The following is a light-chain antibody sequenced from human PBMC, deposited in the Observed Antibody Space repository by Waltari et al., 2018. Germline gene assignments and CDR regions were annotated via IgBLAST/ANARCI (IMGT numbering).Light chain of an antibody. CDR3: CSYAGAYTYV. Sequence: QSALTQPRPVSGSPGQSVTISCTGTSSDVGTYDRVSWYQQSPGKAPKLMIYEVSKRPSGVPSRFSGSKSGNTASLTISGLQAEDEADYYCCSYAGAYTYVFGTGTKVTVL. J-gene: IGLJ1*01. CDR2: EVS. V-gene: IGLV2-11*01. CDR1: SSDVGTYDR.